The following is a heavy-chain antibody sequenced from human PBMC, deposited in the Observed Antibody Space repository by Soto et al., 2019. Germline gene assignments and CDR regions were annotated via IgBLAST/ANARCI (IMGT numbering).Heavy chain of an antibody. J-gene: IGHJ5*02. CDR2: IYYSGST. D-gene: IGHD3-3*01. Sequence: SEALSLTCTVSGGSISRSSYYWGWIRQPPGKGLEWIGSIYYSGSTYYNPSLKSRVTISVDTSKNQFSLKLSSVTAADTAVYYCARHAHYDFWSGYYGANWFDPWGQGTLVTVSS. V-gene: IGHV4-39*01. CDR1: GGSISRSSYY. CDR3: ARHAHYDFWSGYYGANWFDP.